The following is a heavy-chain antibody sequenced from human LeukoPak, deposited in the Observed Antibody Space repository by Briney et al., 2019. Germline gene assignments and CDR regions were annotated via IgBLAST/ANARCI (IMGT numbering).Heavy chain of an antibody. Sequence: PSETLSLTCTLSGTSITNYYWASIRQTPGKGLEWIGYIYPDGSTKYNPSLKSRGAISVDTSNNHFSLNLTSMTAADTTVYYCARQDYWGWFAPWGQGTLVIVSS. V-gene: IGHV4-4*09. CDR1: GTSITNYY. D-gene: IGHD3-16*01. CDR2: IYPDGST. CDR3: ARQDYWGWFAP. J-gene: IGHJ5*02.